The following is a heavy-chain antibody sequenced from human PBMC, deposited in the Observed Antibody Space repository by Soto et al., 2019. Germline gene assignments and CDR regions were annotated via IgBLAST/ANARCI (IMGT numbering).Heavy chain of an antibody. CDR2: INPNSGGT. CDR3: ARVGSSSWYHYPVVRYYFDY. V-gene: IGHV1-2*02. J-gene: IGHJ4*02. D-gene: IGHD6-13*01. CDR1: GYTFTGYY. Sequence: GASVKVSCKASGYTFTGYYMHWVRQAPGQGLEWMGWINPNSGGTNYAQKFQGRVTMTRDTSISTAYMELSRLRSDDTAVYYCARVGSSSWYHYPVVRYYFDYWGQGTLVTVSS.